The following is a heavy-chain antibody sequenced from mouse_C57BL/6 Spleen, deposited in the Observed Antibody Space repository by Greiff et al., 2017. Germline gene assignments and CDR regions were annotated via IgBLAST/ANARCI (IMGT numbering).Heavy chain of an antibody. Sequence: QVQLQQPGAELVKPAASVSLSCTASGYTFTSYWMHWVQQRPGRGLEWIGRIDPNSGGTKYNELFKRKATLTVDNPSSTDYMQLNSLTSEDSAVYYCARETTVVAVDVWGTGTTVTVSS. CDR1: GYTFTSYW. CDR2: IDPNSGGT. J-gene: IGHJ1*03. D-gene: IGHD1-1*01. CDR3: ARETTVVAVDV. V-gene: IGHV1-72*01.